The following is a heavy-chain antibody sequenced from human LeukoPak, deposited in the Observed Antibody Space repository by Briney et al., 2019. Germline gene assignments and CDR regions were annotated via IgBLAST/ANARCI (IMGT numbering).Heavy chain of an antibody. Sequence: GRSLRLSCAASGFTFDDYAMHWVRQAPGKGLEWVAVISYDGSNKYYADSVKGRFTISRDNSKNTLYLQTNSLRAEDTAVYYCARDGYDFWSGYYIDYWGQGTLVTVSS. CDR1: GFTFDDYA. D-gene: IGHD3-3*01. J-gene: IGHJ4*02. V-gene: IGHV3-30-3*01. CDR3: ARDGYDFWSGYYIDY. CDR2: ISYDGSNK.